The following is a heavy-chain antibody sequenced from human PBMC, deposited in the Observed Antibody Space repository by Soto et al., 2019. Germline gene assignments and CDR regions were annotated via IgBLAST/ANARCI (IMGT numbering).Heavy chain of an antibody. D-gene: IGHD5-18*01. Sequence: GESLKISCQVSGDSFTSLWRSWVRQMPGKGLEWMGRIDPSDSYTNYSPSFQGHVAISADKSISTAYLQWSSLKASDTAMYYCARTDTAMANYYYGMDVWGQGTTVTVS. V-gene: IGHV5-10-1*01. CDR3: ARTDTAMANYYYGMDV. CDR1: GDSFTSLW. J-gene: IGHJ6*02. CDR2: IDPSDSYT.